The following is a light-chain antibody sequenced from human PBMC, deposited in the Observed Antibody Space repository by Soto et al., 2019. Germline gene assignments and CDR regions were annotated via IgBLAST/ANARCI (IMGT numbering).Light chain of an antibody. CDR2: GAS. CDR1: QSLSSSY. CDR3: QQYGRSRT. J-gene: IGKJ1*01. Sequence: EIVLTQPPFTLYLSPGERATLSCRASQSLSSSYLAWYQQKPGQAPRLLIYGASSRATGIPDRFSGSGSGTDFTLTISRLEPEDFAVYYCQQYGRSRTFGQGTKVDIK. V-gene: IGKV3-20*01.